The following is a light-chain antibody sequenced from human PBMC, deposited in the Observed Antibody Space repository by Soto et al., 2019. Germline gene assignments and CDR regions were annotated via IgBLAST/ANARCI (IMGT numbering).Light chain of an antibody. CDR1: QTISTW. CDR3: QQYNYFWA. V-gene: IGKV1-5*01. J-gene: IGKJ1*01. Sequence: DIQMTQSPFTLSASVGDRVTITCWASQTISTWLAWYQQKPGKAPKLLIYDASNLESGVPSRFSGGGSGTEFSLTISSLRPDDFATYYCQQYNYFWAFGQGTKVDIK. CDR2: DAS.